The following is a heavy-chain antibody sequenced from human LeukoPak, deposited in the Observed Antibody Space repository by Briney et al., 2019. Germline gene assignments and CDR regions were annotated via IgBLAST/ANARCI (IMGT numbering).Heavy chain of an antibody. D-gene: IGHD2-15*01. CDR2: MNPNSGNT. Sequence: ASVKVSCKASGYTFTSYDINWVRQATGQGLEWMGWMNPNSGNTGYAQKFQGRVTITRNTSISTAYMELSSLRSEDTAVYYCARGPSGRVVAAKRVYWFDPWGQGTLVTVSS. V-gene: IGHV1-8*03. CDR1: GYTFTSYD. CDR3: ARGPSGRVVAAKRVYWFDP. J-gene: IGHJ5*02.